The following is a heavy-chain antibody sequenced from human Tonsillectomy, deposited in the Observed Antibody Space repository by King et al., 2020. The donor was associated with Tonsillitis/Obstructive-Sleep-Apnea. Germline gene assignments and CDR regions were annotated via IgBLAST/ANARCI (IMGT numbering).Heavy chain of an antibody. CDR3: AREGNGYNAVDY. D-gene: IGHD5-24*01. CDR1: GGSISSYY. V-gene: IGHV4-59*01. Sequence: VQLQESGPGLVKPSETLSLTCTVSGGSISSYYRSWIRQSPGKGLEWIGYICYSRSSKFNPSLKSRVTISVDTSKNQFSLKLSSVTAADTAVYYCAREGNGYNAVDYWGQGTLVTVSS. CDR2: ICYSRSS. J-gene: IGHJ4*02.